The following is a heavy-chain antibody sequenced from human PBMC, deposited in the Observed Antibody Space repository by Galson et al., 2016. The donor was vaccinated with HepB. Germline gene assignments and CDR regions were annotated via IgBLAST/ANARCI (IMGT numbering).Heavy chain of an antibody. Sequence: SLRLSCAASGFTFRTYTMHWVRQAPGKGLEWVADISFDGNNKDFADSVKGRFTLSRDNSDNTLDLQLNSLRPEDTGVYFCVRGFHRGAPAGMNYYYGMDAWGQGTTVTVAS. D-gene: IGHD3-10*01. J-gene: IGHJ6*02. V-gene: IGHV3-30*04. CDR3: VRGFHRGAPAGMNYYYGMDA. CDR2: ISFDGNNK. CDR1: GFTFRTYT.